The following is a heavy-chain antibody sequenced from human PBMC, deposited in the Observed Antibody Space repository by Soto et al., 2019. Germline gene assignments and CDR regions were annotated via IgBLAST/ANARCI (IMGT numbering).Heavy chain of an antibody. CDR2: VSAYTGET. Sequence: QVQLVQSGPEVKKPGASVKLSCKASGYIFTSYTVSWVRQAPGQGLEWMGWVSAYTGETQYAQRFHATVTMSTNTSTSTAYMEMRSLKSDDTAVYYCARGGNWNYVGAFDIWGQGTMVTVSS. CDR3: ARGGNWNYVGAFDI. CDR1: GYIFTSYT. V-gene: IGHV1-18*04. D-gene: IGHD1-7*01. J-gene: IGHJ3*02.